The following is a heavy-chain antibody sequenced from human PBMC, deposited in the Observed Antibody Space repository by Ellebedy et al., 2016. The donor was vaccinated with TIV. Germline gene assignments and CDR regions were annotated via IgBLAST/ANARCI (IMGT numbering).Heavy chain of an antibody. CDR1: GFIFSHYH. Sequence: GESLKISCAPSGFIFSHYHMHWVRQAPGKGLEWVALIWSDGSEEYYAASVKGRFTLSRDNSKNTLYLQMNSLTAKDTAVYHCAREVLGGQGDMDVWGQGTTVTVSS. CDR3: AREVLGGQGDMDV. CDR2: IWSDGSEE. J-gene: IGHJ6*02. V-gene: IGHV3-33*01. D-gene: IGHD3-10*01.